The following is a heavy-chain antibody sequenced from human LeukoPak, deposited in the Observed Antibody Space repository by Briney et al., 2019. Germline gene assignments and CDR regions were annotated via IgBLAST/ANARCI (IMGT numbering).Heavy chain of an antibody. V-gene: IGHV4-59*08. CDR1: GGSTSSYY. Sequence: SETLSLTCTVSGGSTSSYYWSWLRQPPGKGLEWIGYIYYSGSTNYNPSLKSRVTISVDTSKNQFSVKLSSVTGADTAVYYCARHGTQYSSSWYAVGVFDPWGQGTLVTVSS. J-gene: IGHJ5*02. CDR3: ARHGTQYSSSWYAVGVFDP. D-gene: IGHD6-13*01. CDR2: IYYSGST.